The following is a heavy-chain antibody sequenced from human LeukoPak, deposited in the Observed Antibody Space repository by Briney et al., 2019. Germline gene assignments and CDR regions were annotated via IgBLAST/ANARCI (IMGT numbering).Heavy chain of an antibody. CDR1: GASISSLY. Sequence: PSETLSLTCAVFGASISSLYWNWIRQPPGKGLEYIGYMYYDGSTNYNPSLKSRVTISKDTSKNQFSLKLTSVTVADTAIYYCARGSGSYGSNMDVWGKGTTVTISS. CDR2: MYYDGST. J-gene: IGHJ6*03. CDR3: ARGSGSYGSNMDV. D-gene: IGHD3-10*01. V-gene: IGHV4-59*01.